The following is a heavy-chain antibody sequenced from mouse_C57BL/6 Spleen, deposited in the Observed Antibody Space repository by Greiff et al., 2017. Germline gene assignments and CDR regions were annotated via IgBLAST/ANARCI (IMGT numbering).Heavy chain of an antibody. CDR1: GYSFTDYN. CDR3: ARRGITTVVDWYFDV. D-gene: IGHD1-1*01. J-gene: IGHJ1*03. Sequence: VQLKQSGPELVKPGASVKISCKASGYSFTDYNMNWVKQSNGKSLEWIRVINPNYGTTSYNQKFKGKATLTVDQSSSTAYMQLNSLTSEDSAVYYCARRGITTVVDWYFDVWGTGTTVTVSS. V-gene: IGHV1-39*01. CDR2: INPNYGTT.